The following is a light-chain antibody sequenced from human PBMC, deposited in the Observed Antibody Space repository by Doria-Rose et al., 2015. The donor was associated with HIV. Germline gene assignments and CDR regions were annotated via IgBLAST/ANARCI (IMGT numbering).Light chain of an antibody. J-gene: IGKJ1*01. Sequence: QSPGTLSLSPGERSTLSCRASQSFSSTYLAWYQQKPGQAPSLLIYDGSTRATGIPDRFSASRSGTDFTLTINRLEPEDFALYYCHQYGTSWTFGQGTKVEI. CDR1: QSFSSTY. CDR3: HQYGTSWT. CDR2: DGS. V-gene: IGKV3-20*01.